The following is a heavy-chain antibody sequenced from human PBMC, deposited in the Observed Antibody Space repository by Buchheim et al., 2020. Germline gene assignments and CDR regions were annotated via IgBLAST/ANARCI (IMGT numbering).Heavy chain of an antibody. D-gene: IGHD1-26*01. Sequence: QVQLPESGPGLVKPSGTLSLTCAVSGGSISSTNWWSWVRQPPGKGLEWIGEIYYTGRTNYNPSLKSRVTISVDKSNNQFSLEVTSVTAADTAIYYCVHYTGSYYFFLDYWGQGTL. CDR3: VHYTGSYYFFLDY. V-gene: IGHV4-4*02. CDR2: IYYTGRT. J-gene: IGHJ4*02. CDR1: GGSISSTNW.